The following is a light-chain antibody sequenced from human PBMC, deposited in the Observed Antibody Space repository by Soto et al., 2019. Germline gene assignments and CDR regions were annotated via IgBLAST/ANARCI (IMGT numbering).Light chain of an antibody. Sequence: DIPMTQSPSSLPASVGDRVTITCRASQSINNYLNWYQQKPGKAPNLLIYDASSLQSGVPSRFSGSGSGTDFTLTISSLQPEDFATYYCQQSYSTPSFGGGTEVEIK. V-gene: IGKV1-39*01. CDR2: DAS. CDR1: QSINNY. J-gene: IGKJ4*01. CDR3: QQSYSTPS.